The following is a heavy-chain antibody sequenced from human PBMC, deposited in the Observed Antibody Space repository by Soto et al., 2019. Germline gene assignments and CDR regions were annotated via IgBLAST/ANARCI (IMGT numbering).Heavy chain of an antibody. D-gene: IGHD3-10*01. CDR2: ISGSGGST. Sequence: GGSLRLSCAASGFTFSSYAMSWVRQAPGKGLEWVSAISGSGGSTYYADSVKGRFNISRDNSKNTLYLQMNSLRAEDTAVYYCAKVPGYYGSGSYSGTPKFDPWGQGTLVTVSS. CDR3: AKVPGYYGSGSYSGTPKFDP. CDR1: GFTFSSYA. J-gene: IGHJ5*02. V-gene: IGHV3-23*01.